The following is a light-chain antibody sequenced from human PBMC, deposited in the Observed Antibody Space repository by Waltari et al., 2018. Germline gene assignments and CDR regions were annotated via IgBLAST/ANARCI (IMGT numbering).Light chain of an antibody. J-gene: IGKJ2*01. CDR3: IQALQTPRT. Sequence: EIVVTQSPLSLPVTPGEPASISCRSSQSLLHSNGYNYLDWYLQKPGQSPQLLIYLVSTRVSGVPDRFSGSGSGTDFTLKINRVEAEDVGVYYCIQALQTPRTFGQGTKLEIK. CDR2: LVS. V-gene: IGKV2-28*01. CDR1: QSLLHSNGYNY.